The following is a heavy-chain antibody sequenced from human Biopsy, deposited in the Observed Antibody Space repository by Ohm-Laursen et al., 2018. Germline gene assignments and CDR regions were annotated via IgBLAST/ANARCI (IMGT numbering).Heavy chain of an antibody. CDR2: IYITGET. CDR3: ARAPPLIRGVVESWFDP. V-gene: IGHV4-4*07. CDR1: GGYISHYY. J-gene: IGHJ5*02. Sequence: TLSLTCTVSGGYISHYYWTWIRQPAGQGLEWIGRIYITGETDYNPSLKSRVTMSVDSSKKQFSLKLKSVTAADTAIYYCARAPPLIRGVVESWFDPWGQGILFTVSS. D-gene: IGHD3-10*01.